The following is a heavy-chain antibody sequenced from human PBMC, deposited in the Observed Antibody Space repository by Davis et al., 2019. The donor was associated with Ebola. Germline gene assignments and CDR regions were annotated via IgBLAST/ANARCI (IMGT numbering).Heavy chain of an antibody. CDR1: GYTFPSYW. J-gene: IGHJ5*02. V-gene: IGHV5-10-1*01. CDR2: IDPSDSYT. Sequence: KVSCKASGYTFPSYWISWVRQMPGKGLEWMGRIDPSDSYTNYSPSFQGHVTISADKSISTAYLQWSSLKASDTAMYYCARHRGWFDPWGQGTLVTVSS. CDR3: ARHRGWFDP.